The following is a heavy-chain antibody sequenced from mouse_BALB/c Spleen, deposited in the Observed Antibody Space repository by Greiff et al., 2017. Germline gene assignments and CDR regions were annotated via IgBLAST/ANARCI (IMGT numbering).Heavy chain of an antibody. J-gene: IGHJ4*01. CDR2: IDPSDSYT. D-gene: IGHD1-1*01. CDR3: TKEGGITTVDAMDY. CDR1: GYTFTSYW. Sequence: QVQLQQPGAELVKPGASVKMSCKASGYTFTSYWMHWVKQRPGQGLEWIGVIDPSDSYTSYNQKFKGKATLTVDTSSSTAYMQLSSLTSEDSAVYYCTKEGGITTVDAMDYWGQGTSVTVSS. V-gene: IGHV1S127*01.